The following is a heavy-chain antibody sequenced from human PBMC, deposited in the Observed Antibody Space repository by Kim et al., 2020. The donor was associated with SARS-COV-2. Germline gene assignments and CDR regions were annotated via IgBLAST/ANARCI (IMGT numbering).Heavy chain of an antibody. J-gene: IGHJ4*02. V-gene: IGHV3-7*01. Sequence: GGSLRLSCVASGFTFSSYWMSWVRQAPGKGLEWVANIKQDGSEKYYVDSVKGRFTISRDNAKNSLYLQMNSLRAEDTAVYYCAREGGGYGDYEFLGYDYWGQGTLVTVSS. CDR1: GFTFSSYW. CDR2: IKQDGSEK. CDR3: AREGGGYGDYEFLGYDY. D-gene: IGHD4-17*01.